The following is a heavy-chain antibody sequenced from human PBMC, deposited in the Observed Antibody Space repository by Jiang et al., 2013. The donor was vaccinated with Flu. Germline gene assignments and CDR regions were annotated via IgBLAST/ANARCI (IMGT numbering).Heavy chain of an antibody. Sequence: SGAEVKKPGSSVKVSCKASGYTFTGYYMHWVRQAPGQGLEWMGWINPNSGGTNYAQKFQGRVTMTRDTSISTAYMELSRLRSDDTAVYYCARDGGYCSGGSCSDFDYWGQGTLVTVSS. V-gene: IGHV1-2*02. J-gene: IGHJ4*02. CDR2: INPNSGGT. CDR1: GYTFTGYY. D-gene: IGHD2-15*01. CDR3: ARDGGYCSGGSCSDFDY.